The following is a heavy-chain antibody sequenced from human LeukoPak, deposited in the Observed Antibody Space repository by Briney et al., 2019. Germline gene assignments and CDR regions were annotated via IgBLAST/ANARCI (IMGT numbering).Heavy chain of an antibody. CDR1: GFTLSDHW. CDR2: IKQDGSVQ. J-gene: IGHJ5*02. CDR3: ARTLQYDAAGFYRQFDS. V-gene: IGHV3-7*01. Sequence: GGSLRLSCAASGFTLSDHWMNWVRQAPGKGPEWVANIKQDGSVQNYVDSVKGRFTVSRDNARNSLSLQMSSLRVEDTAVYYCARTLQYDAAGFYRQFDSWGRGTPVTVSS. D-gene: IGHD3-9*01.